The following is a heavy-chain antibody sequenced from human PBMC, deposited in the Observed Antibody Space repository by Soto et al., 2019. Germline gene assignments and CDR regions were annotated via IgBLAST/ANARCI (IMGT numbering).Heavy chain of an antibody. CDR2: IFYTGST. CDR1: GGTISSGDYF. CDR3: ARVKATLYRDYYFDY. V-gene: IGHV4-30-4*01. Sequence: SETLSLTCSVSGGTISSGDYFWSWIRQPPGKGLEWIGSIFYTGSTYYSPSLKSRASMSMDTSKSLFSLRLRSLTAADTAVYFCARVKATLYRDYYFDYWGQGTLVTVSS. D-gene: IGHD5-12*01. J-gene: IGHJ4*02.